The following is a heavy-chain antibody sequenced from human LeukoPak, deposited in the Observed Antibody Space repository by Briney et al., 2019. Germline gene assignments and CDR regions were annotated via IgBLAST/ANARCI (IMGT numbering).Heavy chain of an antibody. CDR2: LSSSSTYI. D-gene: IGHD1-26*01. CDR3: ARDPGSGSSSNYYFDY. Sequence: TAGGSLRLSCAASGFTFSSYSMNWARQAPGKGLEWVSSLSSSSTYIYYADSVKGRFTISRDNAKNSLYLQMNGLRAEDTAVYYCARDPGSGSSSNYYFDYWGQGTLVTVSS. CDR1: GFTFSSYS. V-gene: IGHV3-21*01. J-gene: IGHJ4*02.